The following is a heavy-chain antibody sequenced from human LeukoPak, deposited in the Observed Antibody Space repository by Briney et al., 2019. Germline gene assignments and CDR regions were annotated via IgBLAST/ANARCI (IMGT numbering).Heavy chain of an antibody. Sequence: GGSLRLSCAASGFTFDDYSMSWVRQAPGKGLEWDSGINWNGGNTGYADSVKGRFTISRDNAKNSLYLQMNSLRAEDTAFYYCARLGTIYCSTTSCHSQFDYWGQGTLVTVSS. J-gene: IGHJ4*02. CDR1: GFTFDDYS. D-gene: IGHD2-2*01. CDR3: ARLGTIYCSTTSCHSQFDY. CDR2: INWNGGNT. V-gene: IGHV3-20*04.